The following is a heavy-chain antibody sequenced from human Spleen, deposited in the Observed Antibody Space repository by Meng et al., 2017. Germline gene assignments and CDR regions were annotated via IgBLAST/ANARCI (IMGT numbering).Heavy chain of an antibody. CDR2: INQDGSEK. V-gene: IGHV3-7*01. CDR1: GFTFMTYW. J-gene: IGHJ4*02. CDR3: AIYSSAWLKGF. D-gene: IGHD6-19*01. Sequence: GESLKISCAASGFTFMTYWMSWVRQAPGKGLEWVANINQDGSEKFYVDSVKGRFTVSRDNAKNSLYLQMNSLRAEDTAVYYCAIYSSAWLKGFWGQGTLVTVSS.